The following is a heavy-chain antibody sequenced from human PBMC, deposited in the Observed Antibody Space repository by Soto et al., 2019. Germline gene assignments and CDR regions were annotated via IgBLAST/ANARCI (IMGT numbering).Heavy chain of an antibody. CDR1: GFTFSSYS. V-gene: IGHV3-21*01. CDR3: ARDFSLGYGDSGDAFDI. CDR2: ISSSSSYI. D-gene: IGHD4-17*01. J-gene: IGHJ3*02. Sequence: GGSLRLSCAASGFTFSSYSMNWVRQAPGKGLEWVSPISSSSSYIYYADSVKGRFTISRDNAKNSLYLQMNSLRAEDTAVYYCARDFSLGYGDSGDAFDIWGQGTMVTVSS.